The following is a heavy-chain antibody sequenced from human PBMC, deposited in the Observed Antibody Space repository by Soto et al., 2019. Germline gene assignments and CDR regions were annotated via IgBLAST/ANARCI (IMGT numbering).Heavy chain of an antibody. Sequence: GASLKISCKGSGYSFDMFWIGWVRQTSGKGLEFMGIIYSYYTDTKYYPSFHGRVTMSVDKSINTVYLLWRSMKAADTAVYYCVRRAFTVYHGSLDSWGQGTQVTVSS. D-gene: IGHD2-8*01. J-gene: IGHJ5*01. CDR3: VRRAFTVYHGSLDS. CDR2: IYSYYTDT. V-gene: IGHV5-51*01. CDR1: GYSFDMFW.